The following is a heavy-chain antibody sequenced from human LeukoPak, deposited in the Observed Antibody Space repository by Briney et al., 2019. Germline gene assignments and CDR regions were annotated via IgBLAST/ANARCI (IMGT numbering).Heavy chain of an antibody. D-gene: IGHD6-6*01. Sequence: GGSLRLSCAASGFTFSSYSMNWVRQAPGKGLEWVSSISSSSSYIYYADSVKGRFTISRDNAKNSLYLQMNSLRAEDTAVYYCARVLFPGIAARPLPYYFDYWGQGTLVTVSS. V-gene: IGHV3-21*01. CDR3: ARVLFPGIAARPLPYYFDY. J-gene: IGHJ4*02. CDR2: ISSSSSYI. CDR1: GFTFSSYS.